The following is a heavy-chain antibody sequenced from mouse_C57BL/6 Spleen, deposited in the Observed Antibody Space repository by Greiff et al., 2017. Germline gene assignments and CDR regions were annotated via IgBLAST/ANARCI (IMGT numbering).Heavy chain of an antibody. D-gene: IGHD1-1*01. CDR2: IYPGSGST. J-gene: IGHJ4*01. CDR1: GYTFTSYW. V-gene: IGHV1-55*01. CDR3: ARDGSSPYYAMDY. Sequence: VQLQQPGAELVKPGASVKMSCKASGYTFTSYWITWVKQRPGPGLEWIGDIYPGSGSTNYNEKFKSKATLTVDTSSSTAYMQLSSLTSEDSAVYYGARDGSSPYYAMDYWGQGTSVTVSS.